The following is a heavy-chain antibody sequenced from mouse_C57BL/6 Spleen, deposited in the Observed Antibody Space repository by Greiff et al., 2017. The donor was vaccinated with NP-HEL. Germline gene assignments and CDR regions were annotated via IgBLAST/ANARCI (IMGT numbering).Heavy chain of an antibody. CDR3: ARSDYGSRGAMDY. V-gene: IGHV1-69*01. CDR1: GYTFTSYW. J-gene: IGHJ4*01. Sequence: QVQLQQPGAELVMPGASVKLSCKASGYTFTSYWMHWVKQRPGQGLEWIGEIDPSDSYTNYNQKFKGKSTLTVDKSSSTADMQLSSLTSEDSAVYYCARSDYGSRGAMDYWGQGTSVTVSS. D-gene: IGHD1-1*01. CDR2: IDPSDSYT.